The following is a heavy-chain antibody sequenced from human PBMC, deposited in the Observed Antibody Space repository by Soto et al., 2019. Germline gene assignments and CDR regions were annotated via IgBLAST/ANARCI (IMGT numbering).Heavy chain of an antibody. CDR2: ISYDGSNK. V-gene: IGHV3-30*18. Sequence: GGSLRLSCAASGFTFSSYGMHWVRQAPGKGLEWVAVISYDGSNKYYVDSVKGRFTISRDNSKNTLYLQMNSLRAEDTAVYYCAKDKVPVVVTAPFDYWGQGTLVTV. CDR3: AKDKVPVVVTAPFDY. D-gene: IGHD2-21*02. J-gene: IGHJ4*02. CDR1: GFTFSSYG.